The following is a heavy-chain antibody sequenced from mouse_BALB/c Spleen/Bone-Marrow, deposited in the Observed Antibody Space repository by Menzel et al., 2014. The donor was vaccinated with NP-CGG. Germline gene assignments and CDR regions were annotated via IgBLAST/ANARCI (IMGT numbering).Heavy chain of an antibody. CDR3: TRSYVSLYFGY. CDR2: IDPANDNS. J-gene: IGHJ2*01. CDR1: GFNIKDTF. D-gene: IGHD1-1*01. Sequence: VQLHQSGAELVNPGASVKLSSAASGFNIKDTFIPWVKQRPEQGLEWIGSIDPANDNSKFDPKFQGKATLTADTSSNTAYLQLSSLASEGTAVYFCTRSYVSLYFGYWGQGTTLTISS. V-gene: IGHV14-3*02.